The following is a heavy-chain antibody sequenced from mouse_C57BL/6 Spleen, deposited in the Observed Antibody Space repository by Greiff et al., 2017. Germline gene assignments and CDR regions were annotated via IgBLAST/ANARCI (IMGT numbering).Heavy chain of an antibody. Sequence: QVQLQQSGAELVKPGASVKISCKASGYAFSSYWMNWVKQRPGKGLEWIGQIYPGDGDTNYNGKFKGKATLTADKSSSTAYMQLSSLTSEDSAVYFCASPYSNYAWFAYWGQGTLVTVSA. V-gene: IGHV1-80*01. J-gene: IGHJ3*01. CDR2: IYPGDGDT. CDR3: ASPYSNYAWFAY. CDR1: GYAFSSYW. D-gene: IGHD2-5*01.